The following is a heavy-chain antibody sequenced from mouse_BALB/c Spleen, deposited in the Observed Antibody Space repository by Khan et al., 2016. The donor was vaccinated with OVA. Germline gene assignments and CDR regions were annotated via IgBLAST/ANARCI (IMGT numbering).Heavy chain of an antibody. J-gene: IGHJ3*01. CDR3: ARGSGNYRFAY. V-gene: IGHV1S137*01. Sequence: QVQLQQSGAELVRPGVSVKISCKGSGYTFTDFSMHWVKRSHAKSLEWIGVISTYYGDSIYNQNFKDKDTLTVEKSSSTAYMELARLTSDDSAIYYCARGSGNYRFAYWGQGTLVTVSA. CDR2: ISTYYGDS. CDR1: GYTFTDFS. D-gene: IGHD2-1*01.